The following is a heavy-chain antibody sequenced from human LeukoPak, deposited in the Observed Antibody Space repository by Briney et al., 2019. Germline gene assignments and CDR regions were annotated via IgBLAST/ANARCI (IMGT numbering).Heavy chain of an antibody. CDR1: GFTFSNTY. V-gene: IGHV3-53*04. Sequence: GGSLRLSCAASGFTFSNTYMAWVRQPPGKGLEWVSVFYPSGTTHYADSVKGRFTVSRHDSNNAFYLQMNSLRVEDTAVYYCATVPRSSCCYTFDSWGQGTLVTVSS. CDR2: FYPSGTT. CDR3: ATVPRSSCCYTFDS. D-gene: IGHD2-2*02. J-gene: IGHJ4*02.